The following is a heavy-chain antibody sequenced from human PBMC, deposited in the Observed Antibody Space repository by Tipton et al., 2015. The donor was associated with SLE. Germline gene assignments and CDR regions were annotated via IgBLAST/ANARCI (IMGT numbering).Heavy chain of an antibody. D-gene: IGHD2-15*01. CDR1: GFSFSTFA. CDR2: ASYDESNK. V-gene: IGHV3-30-3*01. J-gene: IGHJ4*02. Sequence: SLRLSCAASGFSFSTFAMHWVRQAPGKGLEWVAVASYDESNKNYADSVKGRFTISRDNHKNTLYLQMNSLRDEDTAVYYCATHVGNALDYWGQGTLVSVS. CDR3: ATHVGNALDY.